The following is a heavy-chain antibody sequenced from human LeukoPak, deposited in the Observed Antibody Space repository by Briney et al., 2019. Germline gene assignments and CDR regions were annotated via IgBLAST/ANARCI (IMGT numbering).Heavy chain of an antibody. Sequence: GGSLRLSCAASGFTFSSYAMHWVRQAPGKGLEWVAVISYGGSNKYYADSVKGRFTISRDNSKNTLYLQMNSLRAEDTAVYYCARESSGPYYYYMDVWGKGTTVTVSS. CDR3: ARESSGPYYYYMDV. CDR1: GFTFSSYA. J-gene: IGHJ6*03. V-gene: IGHV3-30*01. CDR2: ISYGGSNK. D-gene: IGHD6-19*01.